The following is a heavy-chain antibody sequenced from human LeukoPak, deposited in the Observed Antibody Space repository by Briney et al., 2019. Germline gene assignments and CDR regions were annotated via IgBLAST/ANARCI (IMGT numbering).Heavy chain of an antibody. V-gene: IGHV1-69*05. D-gene: IGHD2-2*01. Sequence: ASVKVSCKASGGTFSSYAISWVRQAPGQGLEWMGGIIPIFGTANYAQKFQGRVTITTDESTSTAYMELSSLRSEDTAVYYCAREEVPAAIGSWFDPWGQGTLVTVSS. CDR1: GGTFSSYA. J-gene: IGHJ5*02. CDR2: IIPIFGTA. CDR3: AREEVPAAIGSWFDP.